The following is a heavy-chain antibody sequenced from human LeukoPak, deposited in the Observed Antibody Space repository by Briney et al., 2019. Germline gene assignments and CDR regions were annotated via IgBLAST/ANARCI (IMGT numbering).Heavy chain of an antibody. V-gene: IGHV4-31*03. CDR1: GGSISSGGYY. CDR3: ARVPVTTFDYYYYMDV. D-gene: IGHD4-11*01. J-gene: IGHJ6*03. Sequence: SQTLSLTCTVSGGSISSGGYYWSWIRQHPGKGLEWIGYIYYSGSTYYNPSLKSRVTISVDTSKNQFSLKLSSVTAADTAVYYCARVPVTTFDYYYYMDVWGKGTTVTVSS. CDR2: IYYSGST.